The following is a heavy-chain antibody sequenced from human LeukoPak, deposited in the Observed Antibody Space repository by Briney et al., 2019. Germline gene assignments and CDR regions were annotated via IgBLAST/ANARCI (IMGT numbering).Heavy chain of an antibody. V-gene: IGHV3-23*01. D-gene: IGHD3-22*01. CDR3: AQNFYDSSGLYFDY. CDR2: ISAGGGTT. J-gene: IGHJ4*02. CDR1: GSTFNNYA. Sequence: GGSLRLSCAASGSTFNNYAMSWVRQAPGKGLEWVSTISAGGGTTYYADSVKGRFTISRDNSKSTLYLQMNSLRAEDTAVYYCAQNFYDSSGLYFDYWGQGTLVTVSS.